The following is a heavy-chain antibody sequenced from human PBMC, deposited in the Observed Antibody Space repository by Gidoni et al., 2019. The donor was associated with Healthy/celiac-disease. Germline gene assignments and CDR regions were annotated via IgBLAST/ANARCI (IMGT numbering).Heavy chain of an antibody. CDR2: INPSGGST. V-gene: IGHV1-46*03. J-gene: IGHJ6*02. CDR1: GYTFPSYY. CDR3: AREDVVVVVAATGVESYYYYGMDV. Sequence: QVQLVQSGAEVKKPGASVKVSCKASGYTFPSYYMHWVRQSPGQGLEWMGIINPSGGSTSYAQKFQGRVTMTRDTSTSTVYMELSSLRSEDTAVYYCAREDVVVVVAATGVESYYYYGMDVWGQGTTVTVSS. D-gene: IGHD2-15*01.